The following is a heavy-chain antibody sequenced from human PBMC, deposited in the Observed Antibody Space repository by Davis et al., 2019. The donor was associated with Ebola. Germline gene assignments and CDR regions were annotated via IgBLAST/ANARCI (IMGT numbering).Heavy chain of an antibody. D-gene: IGHD3-9*01. CDR2: INGNGGST. CDR1: GFTFSSYA. CDR3: ARVNAVTGYSRFDP. V-gene: IGHV3-20*01. J-gene: IGHJ5*02. Sequence: GGSLRLSCAASGFTFSSYAMSWVRQARGKGLEWVSGINGNGGSTGYVDSVKGRFTISRDNAKNSLYLRMNSLRTEDTALYHCARVNAVTGYSRFDPWGQGTLVTVSS.